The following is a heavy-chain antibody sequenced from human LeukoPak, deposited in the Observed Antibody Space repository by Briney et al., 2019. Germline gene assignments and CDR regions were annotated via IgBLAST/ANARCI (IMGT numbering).Heavy chain of an antibody. CDR2: IYYSGST. CDR1: GGSISSYY. V-gene: IGHV4-59*01. J-gene: IGHJ1*01. D-gene: IGHD6-13*01. Sequence: SETLSLTCTVSGGSISSYYWSWIRQPPGKGLEWIGYIYYSGSTNYNPSLKSRVTISVDTSKNQFSLKLSSVTAADTAVYYCASAAVLEYFRHWGQGTLVTVSS. CDR3: ASAAVLEYFRH.